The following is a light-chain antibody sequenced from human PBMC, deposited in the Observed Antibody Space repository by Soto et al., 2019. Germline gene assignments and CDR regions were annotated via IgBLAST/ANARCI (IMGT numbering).Light chain of an antibody. Sequence: EIVLTQSPGTLSLSPGERATLSCRASQSVSNSYLAWYQQKLGQAPRLLIYGASTRAPGIPDRFSGSGSGTDFTFTISRLEPEDFALYYCQQYGSSTRTFGQGTKVEIK. CDR3: QQYGSSTRT. CDR2: GAS. J-gene: IGKJ1*01. V-gene: IGKV3-20*01. CDR1: QSVSNSY.